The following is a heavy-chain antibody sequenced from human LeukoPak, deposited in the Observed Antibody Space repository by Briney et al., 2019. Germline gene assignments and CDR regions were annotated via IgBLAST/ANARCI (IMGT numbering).Heavy chain of an antibody. D-gene: IGHD6-13*01. V-gene: IGHV4-34*01. CDR3: ARSVKSGIAAPGFDY. CDR1: GGSFSGYY. Sequence: PSETLSLTCAVYGGSFSGYYWSWIRQPPGKGLEWIGEINHSESTNYNPSLKSRVTISVDTSKNQFSLKLSSVTAADTAVYYCARSVKSGIAAPGFDYWGQGTLVTVSS. CDR2: INHSEST. J-gene: IGHJ4*02.